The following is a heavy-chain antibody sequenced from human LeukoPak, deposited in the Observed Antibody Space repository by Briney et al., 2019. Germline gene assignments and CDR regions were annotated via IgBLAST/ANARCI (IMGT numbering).Heavy chain of an antibody. CDR2: IKQDGSEK. CDR1: GFTFSNYW. CDR3: ARDLRGSVDY. Sequence: RAGGSLRLSCAASGFTFSNYWMSWVRQAPGKGLEWVANIKQDGSEKYYVDSVKGRFTISRDNAKNSLYLQMNSLRAEDTAVYYCARDLRGSVDYWGQGTLVTVSS. V-gene: IGHV3-7*01. J-gene: IGHJ4*02. D-gene: IGHD1-26*01.